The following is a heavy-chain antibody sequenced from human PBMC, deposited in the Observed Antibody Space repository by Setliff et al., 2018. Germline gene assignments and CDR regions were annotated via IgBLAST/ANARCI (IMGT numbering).Heavy chain of an antibody. CDR2: ISGHNGKT. V-gene: IGHV1-18*01. D-gene: IGHD3-10*01. Sequence: ASVKVSCKASGFTFTYFGISWVRLAPGQGLEWMGWISGHNGKTMYAQKFQDRVVVTTDTDTGTAYMELRSLRFDDSAIYYCAKEPAVSLTEAVRRSYYDYALDVWGQGTTVTVSS. CDR3: AKEPAVSLTEAVRRSYYDYALDV. CDR1: GFTFTYFG. J-gene: IGHJ6*02.